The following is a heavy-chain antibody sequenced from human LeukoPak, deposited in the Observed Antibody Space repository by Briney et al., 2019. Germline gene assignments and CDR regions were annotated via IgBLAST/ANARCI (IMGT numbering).Heavy chain of an antibody. Sequence: PSETLSLTCTVSGGSIGSYYWSWIRQPPGKGLEWIGYIYYSGSTNYNPSLKSRVTISVDTSKNQLSLKLSSVTAADTAVYYCARDGARAAAGRGVFDYWGQGTLVTVSS. CDR3: ARDGARAAAGRGVFDY. CDR1: GGSIGSYY. V-gene: IGHV4-59*01. D-gene: IGHD6-13*01. J-gene: IGHJ4*02. CDR2: IYYSGST.